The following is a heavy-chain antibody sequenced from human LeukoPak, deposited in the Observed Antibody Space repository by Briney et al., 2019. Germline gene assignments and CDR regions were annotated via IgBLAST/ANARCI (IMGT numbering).Heavy chain of an antibody. CDR3: ARGSQGDAYNFFGY. V-gene: IGHV4-61*05. D-gene: IGHD5-24*01. J-gene: IGHJ4*02. CDR1: GDSINSRSYY. Sequence: PSETLSLTCTVSGDSINSRSYYWDWIRQPPGKGLEWIGYIYSGGSANYNPSLKSRVTISSDTSKNQFSLDLNSVTAADTAVYYCARGSQGDAYNFFGYWGQGTLVTVSS. CDR2: IYSGGSA.